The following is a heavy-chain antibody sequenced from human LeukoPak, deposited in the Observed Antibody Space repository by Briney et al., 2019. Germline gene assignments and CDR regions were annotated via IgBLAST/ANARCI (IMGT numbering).Heavy chain of an antibody. Sequence: PGGSLRLSCAASGFSVSSSYTYWVRQAPGKGLEWVSFFYRGDTTYYAESVRGRFTISRDNSKNTLYLLMNSLIPEDTAVYYCAREVISIPSYFDSWGQGTLVTVSS. D-gene: IGHD2-21*01. J-gene: IGHJ4*02. V-gene: IGHV3-53*01. CDR1: GFSVSSSY. CDR3: AREVISIPSYFDS. CDR2: FYRGDTT.